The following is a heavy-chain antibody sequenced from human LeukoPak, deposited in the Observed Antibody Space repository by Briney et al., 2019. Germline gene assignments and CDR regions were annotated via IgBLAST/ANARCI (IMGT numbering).Heavy chain of an antibody. Sequence: ASVKVSCKASGYTFTSNYIHWVRQAPGQGLEWMGGIIPIFGTANYAQKFQGRVTITADESTSTAYMELSSLRSEDTAVYYCARATYDSSGYDVDYWGQGTLVTVSS. J-gene: IGHJ4*02. D-gene: IGHD3-22*01. CDR3: ARATYDSSGYDVDY. V-gene: IGHV1-69*13. CDR2: IIPIFGTA. CDR1: GYTFTSNY.